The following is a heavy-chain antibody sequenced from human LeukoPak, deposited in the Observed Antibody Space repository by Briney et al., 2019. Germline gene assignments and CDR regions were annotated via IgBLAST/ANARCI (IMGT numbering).Heavy chain of an antibody. J-gene: IGHJ4*02. CDR3: ANSYYGSGSSVDY. CDR2: TSSDGSNK. CDR1: GFTFSSSA. Sequence: GRSLRLSCAASGFTFSSSAMFWVRQAPGKGLEWVAVTSSDGSNKYYADSVKGRFTISRDNSKNTLYLQMNSLRAEDTAVYYCANSYYGSGSSVDYWGQGTLVTVSS. V-gene: IGHV3-30-3*01. D-gene: IGHD3-10*01.